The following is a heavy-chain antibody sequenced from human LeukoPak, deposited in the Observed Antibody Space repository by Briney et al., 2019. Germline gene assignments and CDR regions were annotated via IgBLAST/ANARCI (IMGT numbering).Heavy chain of an antibody. CDR2: INPSGGST. J-gene: IGHJ4*02. CDR3: ARDPDYYVSSGYYLPTY. D-gene: IGHD3-22*01. CDR1: GYTFTSYY. V-gene: IGHV1-46*01. Sequence: ASVKVSCKASGYTFTSYYMHWVRQAPGQGLEWMGIINPSGGSTSYAQKFQGRVTMTRDTSTSTVYMELSSLRSEDTTVYYCARDPDYYVSSGYYLPTYWGQGTLVTVSS.